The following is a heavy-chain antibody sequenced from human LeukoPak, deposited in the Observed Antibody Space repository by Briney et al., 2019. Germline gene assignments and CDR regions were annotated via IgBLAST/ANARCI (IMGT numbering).Heavy chain of an antibody. CDR1: GFTFDDYA. V-gene: IGHV3-23*01. Sequence: GGSLRLSCAASGFTFDDYAMHWVRQAPGKGLEWVSTIINSGGSIYYADSVKGRFTISRDDSKNTLYLQINSLRAEDTAVYYCAKALGRSGPNWFDPWGQGTLLTVSS. CDR2: IINSGGSI. CDR3: AKALGRSGPNWFDP. D-gene: IGHD3-10*01. J-gene: IGHJ5*02.